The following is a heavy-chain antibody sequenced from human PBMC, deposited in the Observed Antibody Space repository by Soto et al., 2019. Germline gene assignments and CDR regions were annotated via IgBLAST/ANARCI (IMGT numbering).Heavy chain of an antibody. V-gene: IGHV6-1*01. Sequence: PSQTLSLTCAISGDSVSSNSAAWNWIKQSPSRDLEWLGMTYYRSKWYNDYAVSVKSRITINPDTSKIQFSLQLNSVTPEDTAVYYCARNLFGELLYHNDAFDIWGQGTMVTVSS. D-gene: IGHD3-10*02. CDR3: ARNLFGELLYHNDAFDI. J-gene: IGHJ3*02. CDR2: TYYRSKWYN. CDR1: GDSVSSNSAA.